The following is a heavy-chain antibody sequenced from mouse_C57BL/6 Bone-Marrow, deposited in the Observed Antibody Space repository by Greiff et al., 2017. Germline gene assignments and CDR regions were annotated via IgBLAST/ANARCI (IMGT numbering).Heavy chain of an antibody. Sequence: VQLQQSGAELVRPGASVKLSCTASGYTFTSYGIRWVKQRTGQGLEWIGGIYPRSGNTYYTEKFKGKATLTADKSSSTAYMELRSLTSEHSAVYFGARGIFYDGYYVPFAYWGQGTLVTVSA. CDR3: ARGIFYDGYYVPFAY. CDR1: GYTFTSYG. V-gene: IGHV1-81*01. CDR2: IYPRSGNT. J-gene: IGHJ3*01. D-gene: IGHD2-3*01.